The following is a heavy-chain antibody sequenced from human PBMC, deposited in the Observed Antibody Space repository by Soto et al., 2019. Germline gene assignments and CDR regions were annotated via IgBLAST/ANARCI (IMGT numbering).Heavy chain of an antibody. CDR2: ISWNSGSI. V-gene: IGHV3-9*01. D-gene: IGHD3-3*01. CDR1: GFTFDDYA. J-gene: IGHJ4*02. CDR3: AKDTDYDFWSGYYGY. Sequence: EVQLVESGGGLVQPGRSLRLSCAASGFTFDDYAMHWVRQAPGKGLEWVSGISWNSGSIGYADSVKGRFTISRDNAKNSLYLQMNSLRAEDTALYYCAKDTDYDFWSGYYGYWGQGTLVTVSS.